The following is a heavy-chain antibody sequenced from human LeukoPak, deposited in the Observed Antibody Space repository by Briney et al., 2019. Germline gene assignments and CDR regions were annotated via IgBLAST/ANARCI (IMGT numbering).Heavy chain of an antibody. CDR3: AKARVGSGWYDN. D-gene: IGHD6-19*01. CDR2: ISDNGGST. CDR1: GFTFSSYA. J-gene: IGHJ5*02. Sequence: GGSLRLSCAASGFTFSSYAMSWVRQAPGKGLEWVSVISDNGGSTYYADSVKGRFTISRDNSKNMLYLQMNSLRVEDTAVYYCAKARVGSGWYDNWGQGTLVTVSS. V-gene: IGHV3-23*01.